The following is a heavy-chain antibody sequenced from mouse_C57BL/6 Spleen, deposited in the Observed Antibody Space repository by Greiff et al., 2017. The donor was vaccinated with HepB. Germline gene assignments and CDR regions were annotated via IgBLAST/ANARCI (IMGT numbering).Heavy chain of an antibody. J-gene: IGHJ3*01. V-gene: IGHV3-1*01. CDR2: ISYSGST. CDR1: GYSITSGYD. CDR3: ARGGLPAWFAY. D-gene: IGHD2-2*01. Sequence: EVQGVESGPGMVKPSQSLSLTCTVTGYSITSGYDWHWIRHFPGNKLEWMGYISYSGSTNYNPSLKSRISITHDTSKNHFFLKLNSVTTEDTATYYCARGGLPAWFAYWGQGTLVTVSA.